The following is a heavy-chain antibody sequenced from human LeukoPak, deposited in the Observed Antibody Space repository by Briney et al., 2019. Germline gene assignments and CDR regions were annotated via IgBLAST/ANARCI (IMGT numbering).Heavy chain of an antibody. CDR1: GFTFSSYW. J-gene: IGHJ4*02. D-gene: IGHD6-19*01. V-gene: IGHV3-7*01. CDR3: ARVGVVAVAGTGTGGNPYFDY. Sequence: PGGSLRLSCAASGFTFSSYWMSWVRQAPGKGLEWVANIKQDGSEKYYVDSVKGRFTISRDNAKNSLYLQMNSLRAEDTAVYYCARVGVVAVAGTGTGGNPYFDYCGQGTLVTVSS. CDR2: IKQDGSEK.